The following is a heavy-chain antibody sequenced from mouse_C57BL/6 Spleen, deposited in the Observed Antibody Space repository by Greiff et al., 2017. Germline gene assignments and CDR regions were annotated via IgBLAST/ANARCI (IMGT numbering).Heavy chain of an antibody. D-gene: IGHD2-3*01. CDR1: GYSFTGYY. J-gene: IGHJ3*01. CDR3: ARWMMVTPPAY. V-gene: IGHV1-42*01. Sequence: VHVKQSGPELVKPGASVKISCKASGYSFTGYYMNWVKQSPEKSLEWIGGINPSTGGTTYNQKFKAKATLTVDKSSSTAYMQLKSLTSEDSAVYYSARWMMVTPPAYWGQGTLVTVSA. CDR2: INPSTGGT.